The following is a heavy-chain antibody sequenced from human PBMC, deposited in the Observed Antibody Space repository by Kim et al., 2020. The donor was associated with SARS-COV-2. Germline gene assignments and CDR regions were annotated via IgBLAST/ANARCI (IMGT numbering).Heavy chain of an antibody. Sequence: YSQTFPGRVTITRDTSASTAYMELSSLRSEDTAVYYCARDRNYYYYGMDVWGQGTTVTVSS. CDR3: ARDRNYYYYGMDV. J-gene: IGHJ6*02. V-gene: IGHV1-3*01.